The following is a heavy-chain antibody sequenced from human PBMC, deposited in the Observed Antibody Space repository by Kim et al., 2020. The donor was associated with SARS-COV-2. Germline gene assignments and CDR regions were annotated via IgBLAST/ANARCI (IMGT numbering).Heavy chain of an antibody. CDR1: GGSLSGYY. J-gene: IGHJ5*02. CDR3: VRGFPRFDP. V-gene: IGHV4-59*01. Sequence: SETLSLTCSVSGGSLSGYYWSWIRHSPAKGLEWIGSVYDSVTAYYDPSLKSRVSISTDKSKNHFSLDLRSVTAEDTARNYCVRGFPRFDPWGQGILVTVS. CDR2: VYDSVTA.